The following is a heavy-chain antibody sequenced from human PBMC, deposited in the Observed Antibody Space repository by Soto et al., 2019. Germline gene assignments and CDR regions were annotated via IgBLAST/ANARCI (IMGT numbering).Heavy chain of an antibody. CDR1: GGSISRGGYF. CDR3: ARGDIAEAGNWFDP. V-gene: IGHV4-31*03. CDR2: MYYSAST. Sequence: PSETLSLTCPVSGGSISRGGYFLSWIRQHSGKRLEWIGYMYYSASTYYNPSLKSRVTISVDTSKSQYSLKLSSVTAADTAVYYCARGDIAEAGNWFDPWGQVILVTVST. D-gene: IGHD6-13*01. J-gene: IGHJ5*02.